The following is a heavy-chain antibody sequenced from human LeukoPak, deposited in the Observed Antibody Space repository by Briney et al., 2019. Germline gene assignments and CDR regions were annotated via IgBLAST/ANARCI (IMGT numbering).Heavy chain of an antibody. CDR1: GGSISSYY. CDR2: IYYSGST. D-gene: IGHD6-6*01. Sequence: SETLSLTCTVSGGSISSYYWGWIRQPPGKGLEWIGSIYYSGSTYYNPSLKSRVTISVDTSKNQFSLKLSSVTAADTAVYYCARRPSPVYSSSSHDYWGQGTLVTVSS. CDR3: ARRPSPVYSSSSHDY. V-gene: IGHV4-39*01. J-gene: IGHJ4*02.